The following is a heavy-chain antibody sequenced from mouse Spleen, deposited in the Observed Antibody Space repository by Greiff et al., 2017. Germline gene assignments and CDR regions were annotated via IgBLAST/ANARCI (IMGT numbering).Heavy chain of an antibody. CDR3: ARGSAPDY. Sequence: EVKLQQSGPGLVKPSQSLSLTCSVTGYSITSGYYWNWIRQFPGNKLEWMGYISYDGSNNYNPSLKNRISITRDTSKNQFFLKLNSVTTEDTATYYCARGSAPDYWGQGTTLTVSS. V-gene: IGHV3-6*01. CDR2: ISYDGSN. CDR1: GYSITSGYY. J-gene: IGHJ2*01.